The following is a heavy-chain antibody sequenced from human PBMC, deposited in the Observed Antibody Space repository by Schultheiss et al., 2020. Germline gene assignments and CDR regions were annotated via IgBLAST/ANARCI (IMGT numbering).Heavy chain of an antibody. CDR2: ISAGNGNT. CDR1: GYTFTSYG. V-gene: IGHV1-18*01. J-gene: IGHJ6*02. D-gene: IGHD4-11*01. Sequence: GESLKISCKASGYTFTSYGISWVRQAPGQGLEWMGWISAGNGNTKYSQKFQGRVTMTTDTSTSTAYMELRSLRSDDTAVYYCARGRMTTVTHYYYGMDVWGQGTTVTGSS. CDR3: ARGRMTTVTHYYYGMDV.